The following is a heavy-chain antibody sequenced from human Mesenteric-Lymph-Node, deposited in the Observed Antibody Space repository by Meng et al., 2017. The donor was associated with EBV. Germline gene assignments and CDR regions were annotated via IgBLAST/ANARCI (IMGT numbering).Heavy chain of an antibody. CDR1: GFIFSDFD. D-gene: IGHD3-10*01. CDR3: ATGTYYWYYDY. Sequence: VQVVEFGGGLAKRGGSLRLSCAVYGFIFSDFDMSWICQAPGKGLEWVSYISRSSSSIYYADSVKGRFTISRDNAKNSLYLQMNSLRAEDTAVYYCATGTYYWYYDYWGQGTLVTVSS. J-gene: IGHJ4*02. V-gene: IGHV3-11*01. CDR2: ISRSSSSI.